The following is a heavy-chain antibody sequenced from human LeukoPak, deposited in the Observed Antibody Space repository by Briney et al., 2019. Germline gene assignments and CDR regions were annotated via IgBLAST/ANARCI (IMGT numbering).Heavy chain of an antibody. Sequence: ASVKVSCKASGYTFTSYYMHWVRQAPGQGLEWMGWINPNSGGTNYAQKFQGRVTMTRDTSISTAYMELSRLRSDDTAVYYCARGFRYNSNWFDPWGQGTLVTVSS. CDR1: GYTFTSYY. CDR2: INPNSGGT. V-gene: IGHV1-2*02. CDR3: ARGFRYNSNWFDP. D-gene: IGHD1-1*01. J-gene: IGHJ5*02.